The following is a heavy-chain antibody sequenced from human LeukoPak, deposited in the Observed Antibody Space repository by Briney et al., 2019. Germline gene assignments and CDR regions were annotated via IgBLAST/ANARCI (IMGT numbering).Heavy chain of an antibody. V-gene: IGHV1-2*02. CDR2: INPNSGGT. CDR3: ARAGPAARFSWFDP. D-gene: IGHD2-2*01. CDR1: GYTLTGYY. J-gene: IGHJ5*02. Sequence: ASVKVSCKASGYTLTGYYMHWVRQAPGQGLEWMGWINPNSGGTNYAQKFQGRVTMTRDTSISTAYMELSRLRSDDTAVYYCARAGPAARFSWFDPWGQGTLVTVSS.